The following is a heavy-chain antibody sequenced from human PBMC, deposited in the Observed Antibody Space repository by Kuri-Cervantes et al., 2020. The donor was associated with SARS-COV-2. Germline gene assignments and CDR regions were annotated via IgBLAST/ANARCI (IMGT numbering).Heavy chain of an antibody. CDR1: GGSFSGYY. Sequence: SETLSLTCAVYGGSFSGYYWSWIRQPPGKGLEWIGEINHSGSTNYNPSLKSRVTISVDTSKNQFSLKLSSVTAADTAVYYCASRYCSSTSCYFDYWGQGTLVTVSS. V-gene: IGHV4-34*01. D-gene: IGHD2-2*01. CDR2: INHSGST. CDR3: ASRYCSSTSCYFDY. J-gene: IGHJ4*02.